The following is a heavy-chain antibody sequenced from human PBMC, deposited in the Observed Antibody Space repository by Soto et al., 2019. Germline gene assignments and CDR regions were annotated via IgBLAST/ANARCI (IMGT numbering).Heavy chain of an antibody. CDR1: GFTFSTFA. Sequence: GGSLRLSCAASGFTFSTFAMHWVRQAPGKGLEWVAVISYDGNNVYYADSVKGRFTISRDNSKNTLYLEVNSLRAQDTAVYYCARAIYLHANFDYWGQGTLVTVSS. CDR3: ARAIYLHANFDY. J-gene: IGHJ4*02. D-gene: IGHD4-4*01. CDR2: ISYDGNNV. V-gene: IGHV3-30-3*01.